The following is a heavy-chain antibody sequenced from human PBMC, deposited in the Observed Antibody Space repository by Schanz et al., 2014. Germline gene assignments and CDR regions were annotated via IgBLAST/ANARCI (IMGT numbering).Heavy chain of an antibody. CDR3: ARDGGRDGYNLAFDV. D-gene: IGHD5-12*01. J-gene: IGHJ3*01. CDR1: GFTFSTYW. Sequence: EVQLVESGGGLVQPGGSLRLSCAASGFTFSTYWMHWVRQVPGKGLVWVSRTSNDGSFTTFADSVKGRFTISRDNAKNTLYLQMNSLRAEDTAVYFCARDGGRDGYNLAFDVWGQGTLVTVSS. V-gene: IGHV3-74*01. CDR2: TSNDGSFT.